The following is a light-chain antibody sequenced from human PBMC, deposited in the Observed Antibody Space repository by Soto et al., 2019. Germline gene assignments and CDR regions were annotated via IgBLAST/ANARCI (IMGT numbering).Light chain of an antibody. Sequence: QSVLTQPASVSGSPGQSITISCTGSSNTIGGYNVVSWYQQHPGKAPKVIIYEGIKRPSGVSNRFSGAISGSTASLTISGLQAGDEADYYCCSYVGATTYVFGSGTKLTVL. J-gene: IGLJ1*01. V-gene: IGLV2-23*01. CDR2: EGI. CDR1: SNTIGGYNV. CDR3: CSYVGATTYV.